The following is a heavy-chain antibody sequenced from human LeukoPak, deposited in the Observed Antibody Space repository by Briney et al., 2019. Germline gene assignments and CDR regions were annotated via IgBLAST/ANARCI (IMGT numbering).Heavy chain of an antibody. CDR2: ISGSGGSA. CDR3: AKARRLRFGELLMGQDFDY. CDR1: GFTFTSYA. Sequence: GGSLRLSCAASGFTFTSYAMTWVRQAPGKGLEWVSAISGSGGSANYADSVKGRFTISRDNSKNTLYLQMNSLRAEDTAVYYCAKARRLRFGELLMGQDFDYWGQGTLVTVSS. J-gene: IGHJ4*02. V-gene: IGHV3-23*01. D-gene: IGHD3-10*01.